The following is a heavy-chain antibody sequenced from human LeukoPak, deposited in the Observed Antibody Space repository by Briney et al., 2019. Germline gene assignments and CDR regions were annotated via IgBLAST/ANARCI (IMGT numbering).Heavy chain of an antibody. J-gene: IGHJ3*02. CDR1: GGSISSYY. CDR3: ARGAIYCGGDCYQGAFDI. CDR2: IYDGGST. Sequence: PSETLSLTCTVSGGSISSYYWSWIRQPPGKGLEWIGYIYDGGSTNYNPSLKSRVTISVDTSRSQFSLKLSSVTAADTAVYSCARGAIYCGGDCYQGAFDIWGQGTMVTVSS. D-gene: IGHD2-21*02. V-gene: IGHV4-59*01.